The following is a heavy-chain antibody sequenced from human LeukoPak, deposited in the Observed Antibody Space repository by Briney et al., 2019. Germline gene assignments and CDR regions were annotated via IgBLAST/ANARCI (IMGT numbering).Heavy chain of an antibody. Sequence: PSETLSLTCAVSGYSISSGYYWGWIRQPPGKGLEWIGSIYHSGSTYYYPSLKSRVTISVDTSKNQFSLKLSSVTAADTAVYYCARLRMGMGSVDYWGQGTLVTVSS. CDR1: GYSISSGYY. CDR3: ARLRMGMGSVDY. V-gene: IGHV4-38-2*01. CDR2: IYHSGST. J-gene: IGHJ4*02. D-gene: IGHD7-27*01.